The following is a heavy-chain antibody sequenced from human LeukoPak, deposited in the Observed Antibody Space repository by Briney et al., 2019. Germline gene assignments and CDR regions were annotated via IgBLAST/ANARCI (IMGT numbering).Heavy chain of an antibody. V-gene: IGHV3-30*18. CDR3: AKDHCSSTSCYYYYYGMDV. Sequence: GGSLRLSCAASGFTFSSYGIHWVRQAPGKGLGLVAVISYDGSNKYYAASVKGRFTISRDNSKNTLYLQMNSLRAEDTAVYYCAKDHCSSTSCYYYYYGMDVWGQGTTVTVSS. CDR2: ISYDGSNK. J-gene: IGHJ6*02. D-gene: IGHD2-2*01. CDR1: GFTFSSYG.